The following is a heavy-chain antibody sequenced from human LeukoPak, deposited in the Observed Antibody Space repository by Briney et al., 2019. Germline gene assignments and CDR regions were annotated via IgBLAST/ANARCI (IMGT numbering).Heavy chain of an antibody. D-gene: IGHD5-12*01. CDR3: ARAPRWLQFGWYFDL. CDR1: GGSFSGYY. CDR2: INHSGST. V-gene: IGHV4-34*01. Sequence: KPSETLSLTCAVYGGSFSGYYWSWIRQPPGKGLEWIGEINHSGSTNYNPSLKSRVTISVDTSKNQFSLKLSSVTAADTAVYYCARAPRWLQFGWYFDLWGRGTLVTVSS. J-gene: IGHJ2*01.